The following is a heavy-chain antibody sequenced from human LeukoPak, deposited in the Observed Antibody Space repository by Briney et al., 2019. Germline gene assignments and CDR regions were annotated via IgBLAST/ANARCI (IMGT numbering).Heavy chain of an antibody. D-gene: IGHD3-10*01. J-gene: IGHJ6*02. CDR1: GFTFSSYG. CDR2: ISYDGSNK. CDR3: AKAVRGNALYYYYYGMDV. Sequence: PGRSLRLSCAASGFTFSSYGMHWVRQAPGKGLEWVAVISYDGSNKYYADSVKGRFTISRDNSKNTLYLQMNSLRAEDTAVYYCAKAVRGNALYYYYYGMDVWGQGTTVTVSS. V-gene: IGHV3-30*18.